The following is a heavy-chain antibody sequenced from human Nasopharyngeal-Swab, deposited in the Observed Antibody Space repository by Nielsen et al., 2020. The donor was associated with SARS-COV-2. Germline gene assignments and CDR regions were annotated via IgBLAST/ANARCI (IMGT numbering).Heavy chain of an antibody. Sequence: GGSLRLSCAASGFTFSSYAMSWVRQAPGKGLEWVSVIYSGGSSTYYADSVKGRFTISRDNSKNTLYLQMNSLRAEDTAVYYCAKDQGALYFSGGSCYSGPQSNYYYGMDVWGQGTTVTVSS. CDR3: AKDQGALYFSGGSCYSGPQSNYYYGMDV. CDR1: GFTFSSYA. CDR2: IYSGGSST. J-gene: IGHJ6*02. D-gene: IGHD2-15*01. V-gene: IGHV3-23*03.